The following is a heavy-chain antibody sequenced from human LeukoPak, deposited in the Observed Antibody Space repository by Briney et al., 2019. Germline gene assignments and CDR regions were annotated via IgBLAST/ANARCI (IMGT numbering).Heavy chain of an antibody. D-gene: IGHD5-24*01. J-gene: IGHJ4*02. CDR3: ARDDRDGYNLAKSDY. CDR2: IYYSGST. V-gene: IGHV4-39*02. CDR1: GGSISSSSYY. Sequence: PSETLSLTCTVSGGSISSSSYYWGWIRQPPGKGLEWIESIYYSGSTYYNPSLKSRVTISVDTSKNQFSLKLSSVTAADTAVYYCARDDRDGYNLAKSDYWGQGTLVTVSS.